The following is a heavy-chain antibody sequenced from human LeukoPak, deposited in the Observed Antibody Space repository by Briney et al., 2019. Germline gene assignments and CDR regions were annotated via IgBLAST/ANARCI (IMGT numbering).Heavy chain of an antibody. J-gene: IGHJ4*02. Sequence: GGSLRLSCAASGFTFSSYAMSWVRQAPGKGLEWVSVISGSGGNTYYADSVKGRFTISRDNSKNTLYLQMNSLRAEDTAVYYCAKLYGDYAPTIYYFDYWGQGTLVTVSS. D-gene: IGHD4-17*01. CDR3: AKLYGDYAPTIYYFDY. CDR2: ISGSGGNT. CDR1: GFTFSSYA. V-gene: IGHV3-23*01.